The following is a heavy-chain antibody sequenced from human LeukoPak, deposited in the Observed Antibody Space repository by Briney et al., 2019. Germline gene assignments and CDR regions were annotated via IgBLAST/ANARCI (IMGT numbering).Heavy chain of an antibody. CDR2: ISYDGSNK. Sequence: GALRLSCVASGFTFSSYAMHWVRQAPGKGLEWVAVISYDGSNKYYADSVKGRFTISRDNSKNTLYLQMNSLRAEDTAVYYCASSGYSYGYPLGYWGQGTLVTVSS. CDR3: ASSGYSYGYPLGY. CDR1: GFTFSSYA. V-gene: IGHV3-30*04. D-gene: IGHD5-18*01. J-gene: IGHJ4*02.